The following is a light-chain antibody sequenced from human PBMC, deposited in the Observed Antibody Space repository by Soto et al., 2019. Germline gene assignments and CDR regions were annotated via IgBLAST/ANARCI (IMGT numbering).Light chain of an antibody. Sequence: DIVMTQSPDSLAVSLGERATINCKSSQSVLYTSNNKNYLAWYQQKPGQPPTLLIYWASTRESGVPDRFSGSGSGTDFTLTISSQQAEDVALYYCQQYYSSPLTFGGGTKVEIK. CDR1: QSVLYTSNNKNY. V-gene: IGKV4-1*01. J-gene: IGKJ4*01. CDR3: QQYYSSPLT. CDR2: WAS.